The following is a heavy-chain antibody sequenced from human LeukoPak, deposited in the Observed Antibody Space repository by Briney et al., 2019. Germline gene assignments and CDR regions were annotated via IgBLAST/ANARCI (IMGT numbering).Heavy chain of an antibody. D-gene: IGHD6-13*01. CDR2: IYTSGST. Sequence: SETLSLTCTVSGGSISSYYWSWIRQPAGKGLEWIGRIYTSGSTNYNPSLKSRVTMSVDTSKNQFSLKLSSVTAADTAVYYCARDTAAADNYYYYYMDVWGKGTTVTVSS. J-gene: IGHJ6*03. CDR3: ARDTAAADNYYYYYMDV. V-gene: IGHV4-4*07. CDR1: GGSISSYY.